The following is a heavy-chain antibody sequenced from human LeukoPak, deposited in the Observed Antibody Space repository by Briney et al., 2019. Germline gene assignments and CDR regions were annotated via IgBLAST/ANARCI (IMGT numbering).Heavy chain of an antibody. Sequence: GGSLRLSCAASGFTFSSYSMNWVRQAPGKGLEWVSSISSSSSYIYYADSVKGRFTISRDNAKNSLYLQMNSLRAEDMALYYCAKDTSSGWTRDAFDIWGQGTMVTVSS. CDR2: ISSSSSYI. V-gene: IGHV3-21*04. J-gene: IGHJ3*02. D-gene: IGHD6-19*01. CDR1: GFTFSSYS. CDR3: AKDTSSGWTRDAFDI.